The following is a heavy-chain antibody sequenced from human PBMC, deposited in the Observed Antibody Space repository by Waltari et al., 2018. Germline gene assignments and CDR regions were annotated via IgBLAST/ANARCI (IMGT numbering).Heavy chain of an antibody. CDR3: ARDTGALWMDV. D-gene: IGHD2-21*01. CDR2: INPRGGST. J-gene: IGHJ6*02. CDR1: EYTFTSSY. Sequence: QVQLVQSGAEVKKPGASVKISCKTSEYTFTSSYIPWVRQAPGQGLEWMGIINPRGGSTIDAQRFQGRVTMTRDTSTSTVYMELSSLRSEDTAVYYCARDTGALWMDVWGQGTTVTVSS. V-gene: IGHV1-46*01.